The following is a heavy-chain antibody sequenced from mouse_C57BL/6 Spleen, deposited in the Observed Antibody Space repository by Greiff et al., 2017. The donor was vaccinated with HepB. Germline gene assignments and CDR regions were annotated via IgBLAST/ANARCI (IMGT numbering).Heavy chain of an antibody. J-gene: IGHJ4*01. V-gene: IGHV1-53*01. CDR3: ARWRVYYDYDNAMDY. CDR2: INPSNGGT. Sequence: QVQLQQPGTELVKPGASVKLSCKASGYTFTSYWMHWVKQRPGQGLEWIGNINPSNGGTNYNEKFKSKATLTVDKSSSTAYMQLSSLTSEDSAVYYGARWRVYYDYDNAMDYWGQGTSVTVSS. CDR1: GYTFTSYW. D-gene: IGHD2-4*01.